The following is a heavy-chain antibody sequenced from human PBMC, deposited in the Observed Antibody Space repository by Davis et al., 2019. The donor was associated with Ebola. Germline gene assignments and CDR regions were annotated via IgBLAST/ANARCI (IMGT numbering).Heavy chain of an antibody. V-gene: IGHV1-8*02. J-gene: IGHJ4*02. CDR3: ARGRFLEWLFAGGY. CDR1: GYTFISYD. Sequence: AASVQVSCKASGYTFISYDINWVRQATGQGLEWMGWMNPNSGNTGYAQKFQGRVTMTRNTSISTAYMELSSLRSEDTAVYYCARGRFLEWLFAGGYWGQGTLVTVSS. CDR2: MNPNSGNT. D-gene: IGHD3-3*01.